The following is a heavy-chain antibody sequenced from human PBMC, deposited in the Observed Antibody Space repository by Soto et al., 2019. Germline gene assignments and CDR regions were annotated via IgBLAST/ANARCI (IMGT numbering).Heavy chain of an antibody. CDR1: GFTFDDYT. CDR3: AKDMSLLWFGELLDGVFTGMDV. Sequence: PGGSLRLSCAASGFTFDDYTMHWVRQAPGKGLEWVSLISWDGGSTYYADSVKGRFTISRDNSKNSLYLQMNSLRTEDTALYYCAKDMSLLWFGELLDGVFTGMDVWGQGTTVTVSS. J-gene: IGHJ6*02. CDR2: ISWDGGST. D-gene: IGHD3-10*01. V-gene: IGHV3-43*01.